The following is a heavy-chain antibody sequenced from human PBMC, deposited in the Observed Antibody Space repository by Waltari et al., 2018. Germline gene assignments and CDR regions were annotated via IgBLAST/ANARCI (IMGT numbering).Heavy chain of an antibody. J-gene: IGHJ4*02. D-gene: IGHD6-19*01. V-gene: IGHV1-24*01. Sequence: QVQLVQSGAEVKKPGASVQVSCKVSGYILTEFSMHWVRQAPGKGLEWMGGFDPEDGETIYAQNFQGRVTMTEDSSTLTAYMELSSLRSEDTAVYYCAAVDFSSGWSLDYWGQGSLVTVSS. CDR3: AAVDFSSGWSLDY. CDR2: FDPEDGET. CDR1: GYILTEFS.